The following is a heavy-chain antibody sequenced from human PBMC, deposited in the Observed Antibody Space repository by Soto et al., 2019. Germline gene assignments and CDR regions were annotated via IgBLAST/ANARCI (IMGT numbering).Heavy chain of an antibody. CDR2: IYYSGST. Sequence: PSEILSLTCTVSGGSISSSIYYWGWIRQPPGKGLEWIGSIYYSGSTYYNPSLKSRVTISVDTSKNQFSLKLSSVTAADTAVYYCARATRGSDYYFDYWGQGTLVTVSS. J-gene: IGHJ4*02. V-gene: IGHV4-39*01. D-gene: IGHD3-10*01. CDR1: GGSISSSIYY. CDR3: ARATRGSDYYFDY.